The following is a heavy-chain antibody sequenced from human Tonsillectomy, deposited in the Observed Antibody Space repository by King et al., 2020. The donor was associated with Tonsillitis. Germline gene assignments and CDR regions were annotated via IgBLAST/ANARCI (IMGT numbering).Heavy chain of an antibody. Sequence: VTLKESGPALVKPTQTLTLTCTFSGFSLSTSGMCVNWIRQPPGKALEWLARIDWDDYKYYLTSLKTRLTISKDTSTNQVVLTMTNMDPVDTAPYYWARISTKIYGTVFDYWGQGTLVTASS. CDR2: IDWDDYK. CDR3: ARISTKIYGTVFDY. D-gene: IGHD4-17*01. J-gene: IGHJ4*02. V-gene: IGHV2-70*15. CDR1: GFSLSTSGMC.